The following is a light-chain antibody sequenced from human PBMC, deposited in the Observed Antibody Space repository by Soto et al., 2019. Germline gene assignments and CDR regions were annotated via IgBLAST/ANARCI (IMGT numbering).Light chain of an antibody. CDR1: QSISNY. Sequence: DIQMTQSPSTLSASVGDRVTITCRASQSISNYSAWYQQKPGKAPKVLIYDASSFESGVPLMFSGSVSGTEFTLTISSLQPDDFANYYCQEYDSYSSTFGQGTKLQIK. CDR3: QEYDSYSST. CDR2: DAS. V-gene: IGKV1-5*01. J-gene: IGKJ2*01.